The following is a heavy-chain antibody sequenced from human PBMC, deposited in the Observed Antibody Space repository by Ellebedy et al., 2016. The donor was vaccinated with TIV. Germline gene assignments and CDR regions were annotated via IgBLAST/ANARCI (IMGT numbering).Heavy chain of an antibody. D-gene: IGHD5-24*01. V-gene: IGHV3-48*04. CDR2: ISSDSTTI. CDR1: GFTFRTYS. J-gene: IGHJ4*02. CDR3: ARDGNRQIQLSEYYFDY. Sequence: PGGSLRLSCVASGFTFRTYSMNWVRQAPGKGLEWISFISSDSTTIYHADSVKGRFTISRDNAKNSLYLQINSLRAEDTAVYYCARDGNRQIQLSEYYFDYWGQGTLVTVSS.